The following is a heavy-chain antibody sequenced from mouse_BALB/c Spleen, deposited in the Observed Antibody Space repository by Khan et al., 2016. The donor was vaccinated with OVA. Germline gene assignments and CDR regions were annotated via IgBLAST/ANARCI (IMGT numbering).Heavy chain of an antibody. CDR2: ISSSGST. V-gene: IGHV3-2*02. CDR1: GYSITSDYA. Sequence: EVELVESGPGLVKPSQSLSLTCTVTGYSITSDYAWNWIRQFPGNKLEWMGNISSSGSTNYNTALKRRISITRDTSKNQFFLQLNSVTTEDTATYYCARDGSRYNYALDYWGQGTSVTVSA. CDR3: ARDGSRYNYALDY. J-gene: IGHJ4*01. D-gene: IGHD2-3*01.